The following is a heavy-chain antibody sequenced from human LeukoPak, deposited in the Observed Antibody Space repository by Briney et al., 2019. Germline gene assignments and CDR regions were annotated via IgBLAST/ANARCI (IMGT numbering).Heavy chain of an antibody. V-gene: IGHV3-21*01. Sequence: GGSLRLSCAASGFTFSNYNMNWVRQAPGKGLEWVSSITTTSTYIYYADSVKGRFTISRDNAKNSLYLQMNSLRAEDTAVYYCSGSGWTTDAFDIWGQGTKVTVSS. CDR1: GFTFSNYN. D-gene: IGHD6-19*01. CDR2: ITTTSTYI. CDR3: SGSGWTTDAFDI. J-gene: IGHJ3*02.